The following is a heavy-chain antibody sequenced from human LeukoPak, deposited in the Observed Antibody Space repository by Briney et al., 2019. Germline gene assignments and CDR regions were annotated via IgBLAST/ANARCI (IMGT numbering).Heavy chain of an antibody. Sequence: GGSLRLSCAASGFTFSDYNMRWIRQAPGKGLEWVSSISRSGSTKYYADSVKGRFTISRDNAKNSLFLQMNSLRAEDTAVYYCARGPSGYHNTGGQGTLVTVSS. CDR3: ARGPSGYHNT. CDR2: ISRSGSTK. CDR1: GFTFSDYN. D-gene: IGHD5-12*01. V-gene: IGHV3-11*01. J-gene: IGHJ4*02.